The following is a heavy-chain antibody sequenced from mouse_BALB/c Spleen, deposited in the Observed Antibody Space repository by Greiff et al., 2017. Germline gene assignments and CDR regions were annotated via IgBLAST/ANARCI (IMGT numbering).Heavy chain of an antibody. CDR1: GFTFSSYT. D-gene: IGHD2-4*01. V-gene: IGHV5-12-2*01. CDR3: ARGGLRRLGAMDY. Sequence: EVKVVESGGGLVQPGGSLKLSCAASGFTFSSYTMSWVRQTPEKRLEWVAYISNGGGSTYYPDTVKGRFTISRDNAKNTLYLQMSSLKSEDTAMYYCARGGLRRLGAMDYWGQGTSVTVSS. CDR2: ISNGGGST. J-gene: IGHJ4*01.